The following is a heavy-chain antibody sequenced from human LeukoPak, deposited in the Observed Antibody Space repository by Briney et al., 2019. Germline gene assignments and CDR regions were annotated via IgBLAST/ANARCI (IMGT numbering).Heavy chain of an antibody. V-gene: IGHV1-69*04. Sequence: SVKVSCKASEGTFGSYAISWVRQAPGQGLEWRGRIIPILGIANYAQKFQGRVTITADKSTSTAYMELSSLRSEDTAVYYCASVDYRAYYYGMDVWGQGTTVTVSS. CDR3: ASVDYRAYYYGMDV. D-gene: IGHD4-11*01. CDR1: EGTFGSYA. CDR2: IIPILGIA. J-gene: IGHJ6*02.